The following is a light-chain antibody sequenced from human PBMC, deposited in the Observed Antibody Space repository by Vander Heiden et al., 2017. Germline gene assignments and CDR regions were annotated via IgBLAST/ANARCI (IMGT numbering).Light chain of an antibody. CDR1: QSVSGSY. CDR2: GAS. J-gene: IGKJ2*01. Sequence: EIVLTQSPGTQSLSPGERATLSCRASQSVSGSYLAWYQQKPGQAPRLLIYGASSRATGIPDRFSGSGSGTDFTLSISRLEPEDFAVYHCQQEGSSPVTFGQGTKLEIK. V-gene: IGKV3-20*01. CDR3: QQEGSSPVT.